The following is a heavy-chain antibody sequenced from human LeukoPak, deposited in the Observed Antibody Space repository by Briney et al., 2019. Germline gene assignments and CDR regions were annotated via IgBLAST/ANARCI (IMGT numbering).Heavy chain of an antibody. J-gene: IGHJ6*02. CDR2: INPNSGGT. D-gene: IGHD5-18*01. Sequence: ASVKVSCKASGYTFTGYYMHWVRQAPGQGLEWMGWINPNSGGTNYAQKFQGRVTMTRDTSISTAYMELSRPRSDDTAVYYCARTYSYGFFYYYGMDVWGQGTTVTVSS. CDR1: GYTFTGYY. CDR3: ARTYSYGFFYYYGMDV. V-gene: IGHV1-2*02.